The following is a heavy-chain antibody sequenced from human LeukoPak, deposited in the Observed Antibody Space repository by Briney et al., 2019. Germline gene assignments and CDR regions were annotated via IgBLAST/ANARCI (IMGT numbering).Heavy chain of an antibody. J-gene: IGHJ6*03. V-gene: IGHV3-33*06. CDR3: AKDPGTLNYYYYYMDV. CDR2: IWYDGSNK. D-gene: IGHD1-7*01. Sequence: GRSLRLPCAASGFTFSSYGMHWVRQAPGKGLEWVAVIWYDGSNKYYADSVKGRFTISRDNSKNTLYLQMNSLRAEDTAVYYCAKDPGTLNYYYYYMDVWGKGTTVTVSS. CDR1: GFTFSSYG.